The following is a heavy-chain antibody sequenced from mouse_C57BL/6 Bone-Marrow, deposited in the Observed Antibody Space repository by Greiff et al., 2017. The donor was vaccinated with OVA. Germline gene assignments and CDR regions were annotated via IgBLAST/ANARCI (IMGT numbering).Heavy chain of an antibody. Sequence: QVQLKQSGPELVKPGASVKISCKASGYAFSSSWMNWVKQRPGKGLEWIGRSYPGDGDTNYNGKFKGKATLTADKSSSTAYMQLSSLTSEDSAVYFCARRAAQAKAWYAYWGQWTLVTVSA. V-gene: IGHV1-82*01. CDR2: SYPGDGDT. CDR3: ARRAAQAKAWYAY. J-gene: IGHJ3*01. D-gene: IGHD3-2*02. CDR1: GYAFSSSW.